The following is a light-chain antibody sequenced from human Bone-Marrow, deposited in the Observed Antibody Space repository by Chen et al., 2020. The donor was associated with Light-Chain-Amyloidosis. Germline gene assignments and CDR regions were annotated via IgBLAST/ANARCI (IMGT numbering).Light chain of an antibody. CDR3: QQRSNWPLT. Sequence: EIVLTQSPVTLSLSPGERATLSCRASQSVSSHLAWYQQKPGQAPRLLIYDASNRATGIPARFSGSGSGTDFTLTINSLEPEDFAVYYCQQRSNWPLTFGGGTKVEIK. J-gene: IGKJ4*01. V-gene: IGKV3-11*01. CDR1: QSVSSH. CDR2: DAS.